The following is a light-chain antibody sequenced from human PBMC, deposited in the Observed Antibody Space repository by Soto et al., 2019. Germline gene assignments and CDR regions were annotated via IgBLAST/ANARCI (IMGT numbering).Light chain of an antibody. CDR2: AAS. J-gene: IGKJ1*01. V-gene: IGKV3-20*01. CDR1: QSVSSNY. CDR3: QQYGSSRWT. Sequence: EIVLAQSPGTLSLSPGERATLSCRASQSVSSNYLAWYQQKPGQAPRLLIYAASSRATGIPDRFRGSGSGTDFTLTISRLEPEDFAVYYCQQYGSSRWTFGQGAKVEV.